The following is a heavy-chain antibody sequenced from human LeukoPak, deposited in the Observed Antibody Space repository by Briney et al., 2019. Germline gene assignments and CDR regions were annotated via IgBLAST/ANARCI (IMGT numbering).Heavy chain of an antibody. CDR3: ARDVQPYGSGSYYTYYYGMDV. CDR2: ISSSGSTI. Sequence: GGSLRLSCAASGFTFSSYEMNWVRQAPGKGLEWVSYISSSGSTIYYADSVKGRFTISRDNAKNSLCLQMNSLRAEDTAVYYCARDVQPYGSGSYYTYYYGMDVWGKGTTVTVSS. J-gene: IGHJ6*04. CDR1: GFTFSSYE. V-gene: IGHV3-48*03. D-gene: IGHD3-10*01.